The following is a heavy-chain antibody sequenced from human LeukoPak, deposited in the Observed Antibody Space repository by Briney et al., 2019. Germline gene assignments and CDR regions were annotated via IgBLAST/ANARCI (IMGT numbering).Heavy chain of an antibody. CDR2: IYHSGST. V-gene: IGHV4-38-2*02. CDR3: ARPGYCSGGSCYWFDP. CDR1: GYSISSGHY. Sequence: SETLSLTCTVSGYSISSGHYWGWIRQPPGKGLEWIGSIYHSGSTYYNPSLKSRVTISVDTSKNQFSLKLSSVTAADTAVYYCARPGYCSGGSCYWFDPWGQGTLVTVSS. J-gene: IGHJ5*02. D-gene: IGHD2-15*01.